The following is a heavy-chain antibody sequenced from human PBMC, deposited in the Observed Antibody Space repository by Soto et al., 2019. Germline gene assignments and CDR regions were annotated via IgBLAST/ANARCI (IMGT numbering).Heavy chain of an antibody. CDR3: AKIWDIVVVPAAIRY. D-gene: IGHD2-2*01. J-gene: IGHJ4*02. Sequence: PGGSLRLSCAASGFTFSSYAMSWVRQAPGKGLVWVSAISGSGGSTYYADSVKGRFTISRDNSKNTLYLQMNSLRAEDTAVYYCAKIWDIVVVPAAIRYWGQGTLVTVSS. V-gene: IGHV3-23*01. CDR1: GFTFSSYA. CDR2: ISGSGGST.